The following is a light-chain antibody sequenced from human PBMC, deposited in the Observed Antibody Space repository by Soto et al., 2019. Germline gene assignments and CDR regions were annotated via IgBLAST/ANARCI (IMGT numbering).Light chain of an antibody. Sequence: AIQMTHSPSSLSASVGYRVTISCRASQGIGNALGLYQQKPGKPPKVLIYGASNLQSGVPQRFSGSGSGRDFTLAISSLQPEDSATYYCLQDINYPWTFGQGTKVDIK. CDR1: QGIGNA. V-gene: IGKV1-6*01. CDR3: LQDINYPWT. J-gene: IGKJ1*01. CDR2: GAS.